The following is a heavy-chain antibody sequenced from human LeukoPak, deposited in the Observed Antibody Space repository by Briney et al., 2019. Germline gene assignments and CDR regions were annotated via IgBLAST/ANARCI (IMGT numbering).Heavy chain of an antibody. J-gene: IGHJ6*02. V-gene: IGHV4-59*01. CDR1: GGSISSYY. D-gene: IGHD3-3*02. Sequence: SETLSLTCTVSGGSISSYYWSWIRQPPGKGLEWIGYIYYSGSTNYNPSLKSRVTISVDTSKNQFSLKLSSVTAADTAVYYCAREIRGYGMDVWGQGTTVTVSS. CDR2: IYYSGST. CDR3: AREIRGYGMDV.